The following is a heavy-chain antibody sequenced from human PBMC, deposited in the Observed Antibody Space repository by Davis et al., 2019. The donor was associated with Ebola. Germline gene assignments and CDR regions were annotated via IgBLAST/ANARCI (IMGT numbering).Heavy chain of an antibody. V-gene: IGHV3-23*01. CDR3: AKNGGFYGSGILDYYYYMDV. CDR2: ISGSGGHT. J-gene: IGHJ6*03. Sequence: PGGSLRLSCAASGFTFSNYGMTWVRQAPGKGLEWVSSISGSGGHTYYADSVKGRFTISRDNSENTVYLQMNSLRPEDTAIYYCAKNGGFYGSGILDYYYYMDVWGKGTTVTVSS. CDR1: GFTFSNYG. D-gene: IGHD3-10*01.